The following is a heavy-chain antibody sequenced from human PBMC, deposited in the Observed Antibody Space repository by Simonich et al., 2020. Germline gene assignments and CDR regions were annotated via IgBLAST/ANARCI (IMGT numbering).Heavy chain of an antibody. D-gene: IGHD1-26*01. J-gene: IGHJ5*02. Sequence: EVQLLESGGGLVQPGGSLRHSCAASGFTFSSDARGWVGQAAEKGWGGVTDSRCSVGNTDYADSVKGRFTISRDNSKNTLYLQMNSLRAEDTAVYYCAKDSSLVGATDWFDPWGQGTLVTVSS. V-gene: IGHV3-23*01. CDR1: GFTFSSDA. CDR2: SRCSVGNT. CDR3: AKDSSLVGATDWFDP.